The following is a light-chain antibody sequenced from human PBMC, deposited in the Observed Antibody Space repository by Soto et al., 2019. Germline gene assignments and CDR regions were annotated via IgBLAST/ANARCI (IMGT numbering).Light chain of an antibody. CDR3: CSYAGSSTYV. V-gene: IGLV2-23*02. J-gene: IGLJ1*01. CDR2: EVS. Sequence: QSALTQPASVSGSPGQSITISCTGTSSVVGSYNLVSWYQQHPGKAPKLMIYEVSKRPSGVSYRFSGSKSGNTASLTISGLQAEDEADYHCCSYAGSSTYVFGTGTKVTVL. CDR1: SSVVGSYNL.